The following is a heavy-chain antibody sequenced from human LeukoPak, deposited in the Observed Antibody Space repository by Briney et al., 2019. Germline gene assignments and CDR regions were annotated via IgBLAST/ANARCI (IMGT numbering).Heavy chain of an antibody. J-gene: IGHJ4*02. CDR2: INHSGST. V-gene: IGHV4-39*07. D-gene: IGHD1-26*01. Sequence: PSETLSLTCTVSGGSISSGDYYWSWIRQPPGKGLEWIGEINHSGSTNYNPSLKSRVTISVDTSKNQFSLKLSSVTAADTAVYYCATDVGALDYWGQGTLVTVSS. CDR1: GGSISSGDYY. CDR3: ATDVGALDY.